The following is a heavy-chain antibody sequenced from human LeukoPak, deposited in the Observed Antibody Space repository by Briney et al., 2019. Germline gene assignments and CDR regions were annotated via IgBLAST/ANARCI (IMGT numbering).Heavy chain of an antibody. V-gene: IGHV3-23*01. CDR1: GFTFSSYA. CDR2: ISGSGGST. J-gene: IGHJ4*02. D-gene: IGHD3-22*01. CDR3: AKDSSYYDSSGFDY. Sequence: PGGSLRLSCAASGFTFSSYAMSWVRQAPGKGLEWVSAISGSGGSTYYADSVKGRFTISRDNSKNTLYLQMNSLRAEDTAVCYCAKDSSYYDSSGFDYWGQGTLVTVSS.